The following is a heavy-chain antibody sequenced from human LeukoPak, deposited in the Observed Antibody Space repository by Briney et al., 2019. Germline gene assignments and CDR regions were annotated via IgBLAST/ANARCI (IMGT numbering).Heavy chain of an antibody. CDR1: GFTFSSYW. CDR2: IAGDGSGT. D-gene: IGHD3-10*01. V-gene: IGHV3-74*01. Sequence: PSGGSLRLSCVASGFTFSSYWLHRVRQSPRKGLVWVSRIAGDGSGTNYADSVKGRFTISRVNARNTLYLRMNSLRADETAVYYCTKYCGYRSGSSDIWGQGTLVTVSS. J-gene: IGHJ4*02. CDR3: TKYCGYRSGSSDI.